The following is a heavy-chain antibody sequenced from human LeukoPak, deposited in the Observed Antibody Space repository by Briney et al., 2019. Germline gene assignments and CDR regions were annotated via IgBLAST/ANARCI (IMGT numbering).Heavy chain of an antibody. V-gene: IGHV3-23*01. CDR2: ISGSGGST. Sequence: GGSLRLPCAASGFTFSTYAMSWVRQAPGKGLEWVSTISGSGGSTYYADSVKGRFTISRDNSKNTLYLQMNSLRAEDTALYYCPKDVHSSSWYLAFDMWGQGTMVTVSS. J-gene: IGHJ3*02. D-gene: IGHD6-13*01. CDR1: GFTFSTYA. CDR3: PKDVHSSSWYLAFDM.